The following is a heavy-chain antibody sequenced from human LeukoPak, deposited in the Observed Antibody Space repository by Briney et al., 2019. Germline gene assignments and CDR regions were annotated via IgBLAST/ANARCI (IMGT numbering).Heavy chain of an antibody. CDR1: GYTFTSYY. CDR3: AREPDSSGYFNWFDP. V-gene: IGHV1-46*01. D-gene: IGHD3-22*01. Sequence: ASVKVSCKASGYTFTSYYMHWVRQAPGQGLEWMGIIKPSGGSTSYAQKFQGRVTMTRDTSTSTVYMELSSLRSEDTAVYYCAREPDSSGYFNWFDPWGQGTLVTVSS. CDR2: IKPSGGST. J-gene: IGHJ5*02.